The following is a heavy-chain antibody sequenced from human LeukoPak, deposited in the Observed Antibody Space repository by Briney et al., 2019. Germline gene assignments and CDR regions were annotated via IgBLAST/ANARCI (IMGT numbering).Heavy chain of an antibody. D-gene: IGHD5-18*01. CDR1: GGTFSSYA. J-gene: IGHJ4*02. CDR3: ASIRYSYAEHYFDY. Sequence: SVKVSCKASGGTFSSYAISWVRQAPGQGLEWMGRIIPIFGTANYEQKFQGRVTITTDESTSTAYMELSSLRSEDTAVYYCASIRYSYAEHYFDYWGQGTLVTVSS. CDR2: IIPIFGTA. V-gene: IGHV1-69*05.